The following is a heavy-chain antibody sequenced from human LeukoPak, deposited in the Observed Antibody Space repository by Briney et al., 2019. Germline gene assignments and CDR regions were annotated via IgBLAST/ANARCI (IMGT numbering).Heavy chain of an antibody. CDR2: IYYSGST. J-gene: IGHJ4*02. V-gene: IGHV4-39*01. CDR1: GGSISSGSYH. D-gene: IGHD6-6*01. CDR3: ARRSGGSSDLDY. Sequence: SETLSLTCTVSGGSISSGSYHWAWIRQPPGKGLEWIGNIYYSGSTYYNPSLRSRVTMSVDTSKNLFSLQLSSLTAADTAVYYCARRSGGSSDLDYWGQGTLVTVSS.